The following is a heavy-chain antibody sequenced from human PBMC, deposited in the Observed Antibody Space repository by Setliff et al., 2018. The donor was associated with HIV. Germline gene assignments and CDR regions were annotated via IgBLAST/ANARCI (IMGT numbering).Heavy chain of an antibody. D-gene: IGHD6-19*01. Sequence: PGGSLRLSCAASGYTFSSYWMAWVRQCPGKGLEWVANIQQHGSEIHYVASVEGRFTISRDNAKNSLYLQMNSLRAEDTAVYYCANMQWASNARYSFDYWGQGALVTVSS. CDR1: GYTFSSYW. CDR2: IQQHGSEI. CDR3: ANMQWASNARYSFDY. J-gene: IGHJ4*02. V-gene: IGHV3-7*05.